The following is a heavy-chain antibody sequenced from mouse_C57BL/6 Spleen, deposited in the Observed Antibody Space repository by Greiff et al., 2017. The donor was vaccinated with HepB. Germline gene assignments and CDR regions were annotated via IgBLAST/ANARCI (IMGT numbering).Heavy chain of an antibody. CDR1: GFTFSSYG. J-gene: IGHJ4*01. CDR3: ARLDYYGSSYRGYAMDY. D-gene: IGHD1-1*01. V-gene: IGHV5-6*01. CDR2: ISSGGSYT. Sequence: EVQLVESGGDLVKPGGSLKLSCAASGFTFSSYGMSWVRQTPDKRLEWVATISSGGSYTYYPDSVKGRFTNSRDNAKNTLYLQMSSLKSEDTAMYYCARLDYYGSSYRGYAMDYWGQGTSVTVSS.